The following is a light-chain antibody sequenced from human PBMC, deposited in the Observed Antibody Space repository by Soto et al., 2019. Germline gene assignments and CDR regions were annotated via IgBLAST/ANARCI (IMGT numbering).Light chain of an antibody. J-gene: IGKJ5*01. V-gene: IGKV3-15*01. CDR1: QSVSSN. CDR3: QQYNNWPLT. CDR2: GAS. Sequence: EIVMTQSPATLSVSPGERATLSCRASQSVSSNLAWYQQKPGQAPRLLIYGASTRATGIPARFSGSGSGTEFTLTISSLQSEDFAVYYCQQYNNWPLTFGQGTRLESK.